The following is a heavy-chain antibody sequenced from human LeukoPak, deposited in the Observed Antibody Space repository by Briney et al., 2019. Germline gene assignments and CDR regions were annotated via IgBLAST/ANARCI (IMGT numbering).Heavy chain of an antibody. J-gene: IGHJ6*03. Sequence: GASVKVSCKASGGTFSSYAISWVRQAPGQGLEWMGGIIPIFGTANYAQKFQGRVTITADESTSTAYMELSSLRSEDTAVYYCARDQNCNARNYYYMDVWDKGTTVTVSS. D-gene: IGHD1-1*01. CDR1: GGTFSSYA. CDR2: IIPIFGTA. CDR3: ARDQNCNARNYYYMDV. V-gene: IGHV1-69*13.